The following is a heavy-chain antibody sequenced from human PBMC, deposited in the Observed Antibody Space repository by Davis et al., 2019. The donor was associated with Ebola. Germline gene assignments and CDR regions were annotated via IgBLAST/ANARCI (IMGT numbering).Heavy chain of an antibody. J-gene: IGHJ4*02. Sequence: GESPNTSCAASGFTFSSYSMNSVRQAPGTRLEWVSSISSSSSYIYYADSVKGRFTISRDNSKNTLYLQMNSLRAEDTAVYYCARDQGRWELLGGFDYWGQGTLVTVSS. D-gene: IGHD1-26*01. CDR1: GFTFSSYS. V-gene: IGHV3-21*01. CDR3: ARDQGRWELLGGFDY. CDR2: ISSSSSYI.